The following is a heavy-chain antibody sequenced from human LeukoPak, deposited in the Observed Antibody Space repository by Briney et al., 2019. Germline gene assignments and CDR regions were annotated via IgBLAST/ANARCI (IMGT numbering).Heavy chain of an antibody. V-gene: IGHV1-8*01. Sequence: GASVKVSCKASGYTFTSYDSNWVRQATGQGLDWMGWMNPNSCNTGSAQKFKARVSMNRDTSISPAYMELSSLRSEDTAVYYCARNPAHPGWFDPWGQGTLVTVSS. CDR2: MNPNSCNT. CDR3: ARNPAHPGWFDP. CDR1: GYTFTSYD. J-gene: IGHJ5*02.